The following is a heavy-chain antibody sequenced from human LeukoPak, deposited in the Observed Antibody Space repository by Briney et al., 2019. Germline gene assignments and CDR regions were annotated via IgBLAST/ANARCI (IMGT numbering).Heavy chain of an antibody. V-gene: IGHV3-23*01. J-gene: IGHJ4*02. CDR1: GFTFSSYA. D-gene: IGHD5-18*01. CDR3: AKDHVDTVMADYFDY. Sequence: GGSLRLSCAASGFTFSSYAMSWVRQAPGKGLEWVSAISGSGGSTYYADSVKGRFTISRDNSKNTLYLQMNSLRAEDTALYYCAKDHVDTVMADYFDYWGQGTLVTVSS. CDR2: ISGSGGST.